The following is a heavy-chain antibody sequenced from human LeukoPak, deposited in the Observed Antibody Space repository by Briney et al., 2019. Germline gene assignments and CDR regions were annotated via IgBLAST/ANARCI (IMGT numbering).Heavy chain of an antibody. V-gene: IGHV4-31*03. CDR3: AASSGVTLGRF. CDR2: IYYTGIT. Sequence: SETLSLTCTVSGGSISSGANYYNWIRQHPGKGLEWIGYIYYTGITSYNPSLKSRVTMSVDTSMNQLSLKLISLTAADTAVYYCAASSGVTLGRFWGQGTLVTVSS. D-gene: IGHD3-16*01. J-gene: IGHJ4*02. CDR1: GGSISSGANY.